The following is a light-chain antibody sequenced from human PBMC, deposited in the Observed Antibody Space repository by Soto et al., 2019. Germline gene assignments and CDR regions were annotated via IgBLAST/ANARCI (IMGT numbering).Light chain of an antibody. CDR2: DVS. CDR1: SSDVGGYNY. CDR3: SSYTSSSTLV. Sequence: QSVLSQPASASGSPGQSITISCTGTSSDVGGYNYVSWYQQHPGKAPKLMIYDVSNRPSGVSNCFSGSKSGNTASLTISGLQAEDEADYYCSSYTSSSTLVFGTGTKVTVL. J-gene: IGLJ1*01. V-gene: IGLV2-14*01.